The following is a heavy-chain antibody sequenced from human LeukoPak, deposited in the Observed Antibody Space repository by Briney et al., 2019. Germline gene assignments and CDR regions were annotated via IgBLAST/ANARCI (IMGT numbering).Heavy chain of an antibody. D-gene: IGHD3-9*01. J-gene: IGHJ6*03. Sequence: SETLSLTCTVSGGSFSSYYWSWIRQPAGKGLEWIGRIYTSGSTNYNPSLKSRVTMSVDTSKNQFSLKLSSVTAADTAVYYCARDFDILTGYYDYYYYYMDVWGKGTTVTISS. CDR3: ARDFDILTGYYDYYYYYMDV. V-gene: IGHV4-4*07. CDR2: IYTSGST. CDR1: GGSFSSYY.